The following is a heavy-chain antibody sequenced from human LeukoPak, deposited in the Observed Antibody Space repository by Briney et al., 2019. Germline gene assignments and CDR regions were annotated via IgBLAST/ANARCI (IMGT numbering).Heavy chain of an antibody. V-gene: IGHV3-48*03. D-gene: IGHD2-8*01. J-gene: IGHJ6*03. CDR2: ISSSGSTI. Sequence: GGSLRLSCAASGFTFSSYEMNWVRQAPGEGLEWVSYISSSGSTIYYADSVKGRFTISRDNAKNSLYLQMNSLRAEDTAVYYCAKDRCSNGIGCYYYYMDVWGKGTTVTISS. CDR1: GFTFSSYE. CDR3: AKDRCSNGIGCYYYYMDV.